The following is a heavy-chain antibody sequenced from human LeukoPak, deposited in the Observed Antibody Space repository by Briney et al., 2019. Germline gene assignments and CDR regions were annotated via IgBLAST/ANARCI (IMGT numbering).Heavy chain of an antibody. CDR1: GFTFSSYG. CDR2: ISYDGSNK. D-gene: IGHD2-15*01. J-gene: IGHJ4*02. CDR3: AKDYFVVVAATDPTPFDY. V-gene: IGHV3-30*18. Sequence: GGSLRLSCAASGFTFSSYGMHWVRQAPGKGLEWVAVISYDGSNKYHADSVKGRFTISRDNSKNTLYLQMNSLRAEDTAVYYCAKDYFVVVAATDPTPFDYWGQGTLVTVSS.